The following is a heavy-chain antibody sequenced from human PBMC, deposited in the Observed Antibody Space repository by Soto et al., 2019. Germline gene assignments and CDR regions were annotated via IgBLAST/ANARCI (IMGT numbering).Heavy chain of an antibody. V-gene: IGHV1-2*02. CDR3: ARRDSSGYHYVDY. CDR2: INPTSGGK. Sequence: ASVKVSCKASGYTFTGYYMHWVRQAPGQGLEWMGWINPTSGGKNYAQKFQGRVIMTRDASISTAYMELSRLRYDDTPVYSCARRDSSGYHYVDYWGQEPLVPGSS. J-gene: IGHJ4*02. D-gene: IGHD3-22*01. CDR1: GYTFTGYY.